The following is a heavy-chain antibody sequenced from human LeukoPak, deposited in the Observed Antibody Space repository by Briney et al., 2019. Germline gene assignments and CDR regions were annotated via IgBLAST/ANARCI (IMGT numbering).Heavy chain of an antibody. V-gene: IGHV3-53*01. J-gene: IGHJ4*02. CDR1: GFSVSNNY. Sequence: GGTLTLSCAASGFSVSNNYMTWVRQAPGKGLEWISVSYVDSSKYYSDSVKGRFSISRDNSKNTLYLQMNSLIGEDTAVYYCTRCLVGVGLDYLDYWGQGTLVTVSS. CDR2: SYVDSSK. CDR3: TRCLVGVGLDYLDY. D-gene: IGHD1-26*01.